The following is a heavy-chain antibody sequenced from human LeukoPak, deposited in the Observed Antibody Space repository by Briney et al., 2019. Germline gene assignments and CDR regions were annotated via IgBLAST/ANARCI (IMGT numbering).Heavy chain of an antibody. J-gene: IGHJ6*02. CDR2: ISSSGSTI. Sequence: GGSLRLSCAASGFTFSDYYMSWIRQAPGKGLEWVSYISSSGSTIYYADSVKGRFTISRDNAKNSLYLQMNSLRAKDTAVYYCARDGPYDYVWGSYRYYYYGMDVWGQGTTATVSS. CDR1: GFTFSDYY. CDR3: ARDGPYDYVWGSYRYYYYGMDV. V-gene: IGHV3-11*01. D-gene: IGHD3-16*02.